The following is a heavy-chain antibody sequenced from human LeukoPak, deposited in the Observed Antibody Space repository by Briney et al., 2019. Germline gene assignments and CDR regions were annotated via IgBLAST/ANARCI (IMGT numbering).Heavy chain of an antibody. V-gene: IGHV5-51*01. CDR1: GYTFNSFW. D-gene: IGHD4-17*01. CDR3: ARHWTTSWAGHYYYYYMDV. CDR2: IYPGDSDT. J-gene: IGHJ6*03. Sequence: GESLKISCKGSGYTFNSFWIGWVRQMPGKGLEWMGIIYPGDSDTRYSPSFQGQVTISADKSISTAYLQWSSLKASDTAMYYCARHWTTSWAGHYYYYYMDVWGKGTTVTVSS.